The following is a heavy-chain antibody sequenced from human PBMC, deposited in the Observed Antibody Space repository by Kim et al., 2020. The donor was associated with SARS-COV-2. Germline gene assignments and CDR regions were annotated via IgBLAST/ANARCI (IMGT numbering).Heavy chain of an antibody. CDR3: ARDLKVTTNWFDP. J-gene: IGHJ5*02. V-gene: IGHV1-3*01. D-gene: IGHD4-17*01. Sequence: YAQKFQGRVTMTRDTSASTAYMELSGLRSEDTAVYYCARDLKVTTNWFDPWGQGTLVTVSS.